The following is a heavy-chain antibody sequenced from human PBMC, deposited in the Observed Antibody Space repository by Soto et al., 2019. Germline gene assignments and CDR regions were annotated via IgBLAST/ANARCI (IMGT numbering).Heavy chain of an antibody. CDR2: ISTSSSHI. Sequence: RLPNAAAGLNFVSYAMNWVRKATGKGLEWVSSISTSSSHIYYADSVKGRFTISRDNAKNSLYLQMNSLRAEDTAVYYCARDFSDSYSSSYYYYGMDVWGQGTTVTV. CDR1: GLNFVSYA. D-gene: IGHD2-15*01. V-gene: IGHV3-21*01. J-gene: IGHJ6*02. CDR3: ARDFSDSYSSSYYYYGMDV.